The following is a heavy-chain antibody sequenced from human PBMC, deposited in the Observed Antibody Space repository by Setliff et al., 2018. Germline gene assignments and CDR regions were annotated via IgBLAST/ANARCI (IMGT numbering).Heavy chain of an antibody. V-gene: IGHV4-61*02. CDR1: GDSISSRTHY. J-gene: IGHJ4*02. Sequence: SETLSLTCTVSGDSISSRTHYWSWIRQPAGKGLEWIGRIYTSGSTNYNPSLKSRVTMSVDTSKNQFSLKVFSVTAADTAVYYCARGRNVAARLLDSWGQGTLVTVSS. CDR2: IYTSGST. CDR3: ARGRNVAARLLDS. D-gene: IGHD6-6*01.